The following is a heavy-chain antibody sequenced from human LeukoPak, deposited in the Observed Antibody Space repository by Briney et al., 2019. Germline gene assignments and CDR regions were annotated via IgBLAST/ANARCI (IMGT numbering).Heavy chain of an antibody. CDR1: GYTFTSYY. J-gene: IGHJ4*02. Sequence: GASVKVSCKASGYTFTSYYMHWVRQAPGQGLEWMGIINPSGGSTSYTQKFQGRVTMTRDTSTSTVYMELSSLRSEDTAVYYCARVRTVTTLVYWGQGTLVTVSS. D-gene: IGHD4-17*01. CDR2: INPSGGST. CDR3: ARVRTVTTLVY. V-gene: IGHV1-46*01.